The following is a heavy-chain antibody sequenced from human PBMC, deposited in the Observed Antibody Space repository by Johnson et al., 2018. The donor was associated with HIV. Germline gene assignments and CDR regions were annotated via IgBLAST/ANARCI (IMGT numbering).Heavy chain of an antibody. CDR1: GLNVSGHY. Sequence: VQLVESGGGLAQPGGSLRLSCAASGLNVSGHYMSWVRQSPGKGLEWVSVISSGGSTYYADSVKGRFTVSRDNAKDSVYLQRNSLMAEDTAVYDCARLCSVCADAFDMWGQGTMVTVS. V-gene: IGHV3-66*04. CDR3: ARLCSVCADAFDM. J-gene: IGHJ3*02. D-gene: IGHD3-10*02. CDR2: ISSGGST.